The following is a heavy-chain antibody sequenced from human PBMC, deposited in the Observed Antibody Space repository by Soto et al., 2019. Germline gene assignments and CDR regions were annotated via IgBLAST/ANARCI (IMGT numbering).Heavy chain of an antibody. V-gene: IGHV2-5*02. CDR2: IYWDDDK. D-gene: IGHD6-19*01. CDR3: AHIVVAGLGYYFDY. CDR1: GFSLSSTRMA. J-gene: IGHJ4*02. Sequence: QITLKESGPTLVKPTQTLTLTCTFSGFSLSSTRMAVGWIRQPPGKALEWLALIYWDDDKRYSPFLTSRLTIPKDTSKNQVVRTMSNMDTVDTARYYCAHIVVAGLGYYFDYWGQGTLVTVSS.